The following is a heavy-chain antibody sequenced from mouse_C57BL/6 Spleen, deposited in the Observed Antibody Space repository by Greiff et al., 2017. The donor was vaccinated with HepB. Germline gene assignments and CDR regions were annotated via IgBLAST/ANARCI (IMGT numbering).Heavy chain of an antibody. CDR2: IYPGGGYT. V-gene: IGHV1-63*01. D-gene: IGHD1-1*01. Sequence: QVQLQQSGAELVRPGTSVKMSCKASGYTFTNYWIGWAKQRPGHGLEWIGDIYPGGGYTNYNEKFKGKATLTADKSSSTAYMQFSSLTSEDSAIYYCARRNTVVAHYYAMDYWGQGASVTVSS. CDR1: GYTFTNYW. J-gene: IGHJ4*01. CDR3: ARRNTVVAHYYAMDY.